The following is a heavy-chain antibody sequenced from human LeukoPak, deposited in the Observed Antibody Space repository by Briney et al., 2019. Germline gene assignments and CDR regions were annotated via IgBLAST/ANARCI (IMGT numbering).Heavy chain of an antibody. D-gene: IGHD6-25*01. J-gene: IGHJ5*02. V-gene: IGHV3-23*01. CDR3: AKGSSGYFLDL. Sequence: GGSLRLPCAASGLLFNNFGLVWVRQPPGKGLEWVSAISNDGGGTTYADFVKGRFTISRDNSKNTLYLQTSSLRAEDTALYYCAKGSSGYFLDLWGQGTQVTVSS. CDR1: GLLFNNFG. CDR2: ISNDGGGT.